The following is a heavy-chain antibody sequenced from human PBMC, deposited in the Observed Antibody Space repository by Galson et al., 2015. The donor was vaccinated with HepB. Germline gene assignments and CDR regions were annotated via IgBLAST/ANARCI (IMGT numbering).Heavy chain of an antibody. CDR1: GYTFSTYS. Sequence: SVKVSCKASGYTFSTYSITWVRQAPGQGLEWMGWISPYNRHTNSARQLQGRVTMTTDTSTSTAYMELKSLRSDDTAVYYCARGALVVVVGASQNNWFDPWGQGTLVTVSS. V-gene: IGHV1-18*01. CDR3: ARGALVVVVGASQNNWFDP. CDR2: ISPYNRHT. D-gene: IGHD2-15*01. J-gene: IGHJ5*02.